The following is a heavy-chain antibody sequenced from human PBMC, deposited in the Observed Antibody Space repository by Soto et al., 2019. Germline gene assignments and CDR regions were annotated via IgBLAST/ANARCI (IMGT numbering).Heavy chain of an antibody. CDR1: GASISSHTSY. Sequence: QVHLQESGPGLVKPSQTLSLTCSVSGASISSHTSYWSWIRQHPGKGLEWTGYIYYSGTTYYNPSLQSRVTISLDTSKNQFSLKLSSVTAADTAIYYCARSVFPWGQGTLVTVSS. CDR2: IYYSGTT. CDR3: ARSVFP. V-gene: IGHV4-31*03. J-gene: IGHJ5*02.